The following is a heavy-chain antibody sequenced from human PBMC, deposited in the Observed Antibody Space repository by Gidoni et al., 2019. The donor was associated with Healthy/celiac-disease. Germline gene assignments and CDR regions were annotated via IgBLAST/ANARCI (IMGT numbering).Heavy chain of an antibody. V-gene: IGHV3-23*01. J-gene: IGHJ6*02. Sequence: EVQLLESGGGLVQPGGSLRLSCAASGFTFSSHAMSWVRQAPGKGLEWVSAISGSGGSTYYADSVKGRFTISRDNSKNTLYLQMNSLRAEDTAVYYCAKASFGGYCSGGSCRQYYYYYGMDVWGQGTTVTVSS. CDR1: GFTFSSHA. D-gene: IGHD2-15*01. CDR2: ISGSGGST. CDR3: AKASFGGYCSGGSCRQYYYYYGMDV.